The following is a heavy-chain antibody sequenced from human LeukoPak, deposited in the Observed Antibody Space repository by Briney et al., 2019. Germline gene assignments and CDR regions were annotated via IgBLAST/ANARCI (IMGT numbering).Heavy chain of an antibody. J-gene: IGHJ4*02. CDR1: GFTFRSYG. V-gene: IGHV3-23*01. Sequence: GGSLRLSCAASGFTFRSYGMTWVRQAPGKGLEWVSAISGSGDSTYYADSVKGRFTISRDNSRNTLYLQMNSLRAGDTAVYYCAKSFHSTSLDYWGQGTLVTVSS. D-gene: IGHD2-2*01. CDR2: ISGSGDST. CDR3: AKSFHSTSLDY.